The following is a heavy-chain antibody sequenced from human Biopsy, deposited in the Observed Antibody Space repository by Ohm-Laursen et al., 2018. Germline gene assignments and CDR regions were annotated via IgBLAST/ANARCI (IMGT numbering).Heavy chain of an antibody. J-gene: IGHJ5*02. V-gene: IGHV4-34*09. CDR3: ARGDYFDSNGYFWFDP. Sequence: TLSLTCAVYNVPFSSFYWSWIRQRPGKGLEWIGYIFNSANTYYNPSLKNLITISGDTSKNQFSLKLNSVTAADTAMYYCARGDYFDSNGYFWFDPWGQGTRVTVSS. D-gene: IGHD3-22*01. CDR1: NVPFSSFY. CDR2: IFNSANT.